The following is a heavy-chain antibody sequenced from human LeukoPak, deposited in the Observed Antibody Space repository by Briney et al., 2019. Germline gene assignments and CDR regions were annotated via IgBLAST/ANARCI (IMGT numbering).Heavy chain of an antibody. CDR1: GYSFTSYW. V-gene: IGHV5-51*01. CDR2: IYPGDSDT. J-gene: IGHJ4*02. D-gene: IGHD4-17*01. Sequence: GESLKVSCKGSGYSFTSYWIGWVRQMPGKGLEWMGIIYPGDSDTRYSPSFQGQVTISADKSISTAYLQWSSLKASDTAMYYCASYEGYDYGDYYFDYWGQGALVTVSS. CDR3: ASYEGYDYGDYYFDY.